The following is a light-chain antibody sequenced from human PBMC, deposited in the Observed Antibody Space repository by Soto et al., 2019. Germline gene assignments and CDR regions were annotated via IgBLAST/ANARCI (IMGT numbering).Light chain of an antibody. V-gene: IGKV3-15*01. CDR2: HAS. CDR1: QSVSSN. CDR3: QHFNIWPYT. Sequence: EIVMTQSPATVSVSPGERATLSCRASQSVSSNLAWNQQNPGQAPRLLIYHASTRATGVPARFSGGGSGTEFTLTISSLQSEDFAVYYCQHFNIWPYTFGQGTKLEI. J-gene: IGKJ2*01.